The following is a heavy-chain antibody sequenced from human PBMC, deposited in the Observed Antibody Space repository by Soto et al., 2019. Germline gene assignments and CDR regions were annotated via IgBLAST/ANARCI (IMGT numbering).Heavy chain of an antibody. CDR2: IYYSGST. D-gene: IGHD5-12*01. J-gene: IGHJ4*02. CDR1: GGSISSGGYY. CDR3: ARGGGDDGFGDY. Sequence: QVQLQESGPGLVKPSQTLSLTCTVSGGSISSGGYYWSWIRQHPGKGLEWIGYIYYSGSTYYNPSLMSRVTMSVDTYKNQCSLKLSSVPAAGTAVYYCARGGGDDGFGDYWGQGTLVTVSS. V-gene: IGHV4-31*03.